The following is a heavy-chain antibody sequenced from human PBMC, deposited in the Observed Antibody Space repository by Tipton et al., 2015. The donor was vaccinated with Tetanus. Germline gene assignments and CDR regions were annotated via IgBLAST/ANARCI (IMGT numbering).Heavy chain of an antibody. CDR1: GDSLVRGGYY. Sequence: GLVKPSQTLSLTCTVSGDSLVRGGYYWSWIRQHPGKGLEWIRYICYTGNTYYNPSLKSRLTISLDTSKNQFTMRLSSLRAADSALYFCARRGGGSTFDHWGQGTLVTVSS. J-gene: IGHJ4*02. D-gene: IGHD1-26*01. CDR3: ARRGGGSTFDH. CDR2: ICYTGNT. V-gene: IGHV4-31*03.